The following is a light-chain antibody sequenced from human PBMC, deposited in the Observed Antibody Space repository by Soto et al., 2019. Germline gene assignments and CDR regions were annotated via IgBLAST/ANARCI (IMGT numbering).Light chain of an antibody. J-gene: IGKJ4*01. CDR1: HSVSSN. V-gene: IGKV3-15*01. CDR2: GVS. Sequence: EIVMTQSPATLSVSPGERATLSCRASHSVSSNLAWYQQKPGQAPRLLIYGVSARASDIPARFSGSRSGTDFTLTISSLQSEDVDVYYCHQYNNWPLTFGGGTKVEIK. CDR3: HQYNNWPLT.